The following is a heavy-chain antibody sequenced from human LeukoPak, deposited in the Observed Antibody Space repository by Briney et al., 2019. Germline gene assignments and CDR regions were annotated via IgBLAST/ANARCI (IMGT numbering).Heavy chain of an antibody. D-gene: IGHD6-19*01. Sequence: LSLTCTVSGGSISSSSYYWGWVRQAPGKGLEWVAVISYDGSNKYYADSVKGRFTISRDNSKNTLYLQMNSLRAEDTAVYYCAKDRDSSGSEYYFDYWGQGTLVTVSS. J-gene: IGHJ4*02. CDR2: ISYDGSNK. CDR1: GGSISSSSYY. CDR3: AKDRDSSGSEYYFDY. V-gene: IGHV3-30*18.